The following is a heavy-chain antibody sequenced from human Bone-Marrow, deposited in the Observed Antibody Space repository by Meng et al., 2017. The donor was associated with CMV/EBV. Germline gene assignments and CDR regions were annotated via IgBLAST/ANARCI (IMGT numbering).Heavy chain of an antibody. CDR2: INQDGRAK. J-gene: IGHJ4*02. CDR1: GFNSSTYW. V-gene: IGHV3-7*01. Sequence: GESLKISCAASGFNSSTYWMSWVRQAPGKGPEWVANINQDGRAKYHVGSLQGRFTISRDNSKNTLYLQMSSLRAEDTAVYYCAKGRFTMVRGVLDYWGQGTLVTVSS. D-gene: IGHD3-10*01. CDR3: AKGRFTMVRGVLDY.